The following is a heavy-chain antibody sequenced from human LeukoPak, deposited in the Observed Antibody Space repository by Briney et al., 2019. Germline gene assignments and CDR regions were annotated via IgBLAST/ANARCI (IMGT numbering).Heavy chain of an antibody. CDR3: ARDYNRAFDI. CDR1: GYSVSNKNVA. Sequence: SQTLSLTCAISGYSVSNKNVAWNWITHSPSRGLEWLGRTYIRSRWYNDYVVAVKSRITIKPDTSNNQFPMQLKSDTPDDTDVYCCARDYNRAFDIWGQGTMVSVSS. J-gene: IGHJ3*02. V-gene: IGHV6-1*01. CDR2: TYIRSRWYN. D-gene: IGHD5-24*01.